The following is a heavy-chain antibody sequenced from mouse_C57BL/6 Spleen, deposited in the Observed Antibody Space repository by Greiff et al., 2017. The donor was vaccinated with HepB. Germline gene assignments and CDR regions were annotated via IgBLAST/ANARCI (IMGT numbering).Heavy chain of an antibody. Sequence: VQLQQSGPELVKPGASVKISCKASGYAFSSSWMNWVKQRPGKGLEWIGRIYPGDGDTNYNGKFKGKATLTADKSSSTAYMHLSSLTSEDSAVYFCARWGTTEGFAYWGQGTLVTVSA. CDR2: IYPGDGDT. J-gene: IGHJ3*01. V-gene: IGHV1-82*01. CDR1: GYAFSSSW. CDR3: ARWGTTEGFAY. D-gene: IGHD1-1*01.